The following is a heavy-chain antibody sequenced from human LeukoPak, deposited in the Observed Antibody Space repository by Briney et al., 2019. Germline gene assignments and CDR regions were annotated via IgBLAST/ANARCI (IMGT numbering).Heavy chain of an antibody. CDR1: GGSFSTYY. CDR3: AREERLYSSSWYPRPYYYYMDV. Sequence: SETLSLTCAVYGGSFSTYYWSWIRQPPGKGLEWIGDVNHSGSTNYNPSLKSRVTMSVDTSKNQFSLKLNSVTAADTAVYYCAREERLYSSSWYPRPYYYYMDVWGKGTTVTISS. J-gene: IGHJ6*03. D-gene: IGHD6-13*01. CDR2: VNHSGST. V-gene: IGHV4-34*01.